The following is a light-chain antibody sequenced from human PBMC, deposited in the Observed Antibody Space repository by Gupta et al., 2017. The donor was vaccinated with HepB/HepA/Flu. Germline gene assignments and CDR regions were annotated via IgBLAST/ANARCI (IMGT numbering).Light chain of an antibody. CDR1: QSVSSH. Sequence: EIVLTQSPATLSLSPGEGATLFCRASQSVSSHLAWYQQKPGQAPRLLIDDASNRATGIPARFSGSGSGTDVTLTISSLEPEDFAIYYCQQRNEWPLTFGQGTRVEIK. V-gene: IGKV3-11*01. CDR2: DAS. J-gene: IGKJ5*01. CDR3: QQRNEWPLT.